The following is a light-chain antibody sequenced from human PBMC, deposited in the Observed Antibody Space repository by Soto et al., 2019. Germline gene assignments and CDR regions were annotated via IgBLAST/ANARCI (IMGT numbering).Light chain of an antibody. CDR1: QSISSW. Sequence: IQMTQSRSTLSASVVDSVTITCLASQSISSWLAWYQQKPGKAPKLLIYDASSLESGVPSRFSGSGSGTDFTFTISSLQPEDIATYYCQQYDDLAALTFGGGTKVDIK. CDR3: QQYDDLAALT. J-gene: IGKJ4*01. V-gene: IGKV1-5*01. CDR2: DAS.